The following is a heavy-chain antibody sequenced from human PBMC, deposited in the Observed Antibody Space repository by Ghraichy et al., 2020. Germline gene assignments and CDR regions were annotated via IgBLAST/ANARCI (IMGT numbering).Heavy chain of an antibody. Sequence: GGSLRLSCAASGFTFSSYSMNWVRQAPGKGLEWVSYISSSSSTIYYADSVKGRFTISRDNAKNSLYLQMNSLRDEDTAVYYCARDKYGSSGYFSFDYWGQGTLVTVSS. CDR2: ISSSSSTI. CDR1: GFTFSSYS. CDR3: ARDKYGSSGYFSFDY. V-gene: IGHV3-48*02. D-gene: IGHD3-22*01. J-gene: IGHJ4*02.